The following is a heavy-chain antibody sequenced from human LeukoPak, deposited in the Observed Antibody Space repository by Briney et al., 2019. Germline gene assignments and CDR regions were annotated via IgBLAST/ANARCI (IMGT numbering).Heavy chain of an antibody. V-gene: IGHV3-30*02. J-gene: IGHJ4*02. Sequence: GGSLRLSCAASGFTFSSYAMHWVRQAPGKGLEWVAFIRYDGSNKYYADSVKGRFTISRDNSKNTLYLQMNSLRAEDTAVYYCAKVQRQLAYYFDYWGQGTLVTVSS. CDR2: IRYDGSNK. CDR1: GFTFSSYA. D-gene: IGHD6-13*01. CDR3: AKVQRQLAYYFDY.